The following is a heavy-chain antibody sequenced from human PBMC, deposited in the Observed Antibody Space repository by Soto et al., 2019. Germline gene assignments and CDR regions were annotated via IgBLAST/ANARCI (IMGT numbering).Heavy chain of an antibody. CDR1: GGSVSSGSYY. CDR2: IYYSGIT. Sequence: PSETLSLTCTVSGGSVSSGSYYWSWIRQPPGKGLEWIGYIYYSGITNYNPSLKSRVTISVDTSKNQFSLKLSSVTAADTAVYYCARDRYCSGGSCSNDAFDIWGQGTMVTVS. CDR3: ARDRYCSGGSCSNDAFDI. V-gene: IGHV4-61*01. D-gene: IGHD2-15*01. J-gene: IGHJ3*02.